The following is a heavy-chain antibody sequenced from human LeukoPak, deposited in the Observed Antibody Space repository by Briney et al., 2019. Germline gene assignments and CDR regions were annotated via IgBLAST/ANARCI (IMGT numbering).Heavy chain of an antibody. CDR2: THGSEK. D-gene: IGHD3-10*01. CDR1: GFTFSNYW. CDR3: AREAPYGSLTFDY. V-gene: IGHV3-7*03. J-gene: IGHJ4*02. Sequence: GGSLRLSCAASGFTFSNYWMSWVRQAPGKGLEWVANTHGSEKYYVDSVKGRFTISRDNAKNSLYLQMNSLRAEDTAVYYCAREAPYGSLTFDYWGQGTLVTVSS.